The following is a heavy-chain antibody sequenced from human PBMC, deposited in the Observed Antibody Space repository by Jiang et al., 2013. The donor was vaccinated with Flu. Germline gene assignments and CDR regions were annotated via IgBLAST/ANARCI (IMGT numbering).Heavy chain of an antibody. Sequence: SGAEVKKPGASVKVSCVASGYTFTDYFIHWVRQAPGQGLEWMGWIKIRTGETNYGQRFQDRVTLTRDTSINTAYMELSGLRSADTAVYYCARDPDTPMPIDFWGQGPWSPSPQ. CDR3: ARDPDTPMPIDF. D-gene: IGHD5-18*01. CDR1: GYTFTDYF. CDR2: IKIRTGET. V-gene: IGHV1-2*02. J-gene: IGHJ4*02.